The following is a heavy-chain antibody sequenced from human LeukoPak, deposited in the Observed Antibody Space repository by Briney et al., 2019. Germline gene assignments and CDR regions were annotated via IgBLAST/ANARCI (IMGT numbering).Heavy chain of an antibody. CDR2: FDPEDGET. Sequence: ASVKVSCKVSGYTLTELSMHWVRQAPGKGLEWMGGFDPEDGETIYAQKFQGRVTMTEDTSTDTAYMELSSLRSEDTAVYYCATSTPYKGGSSGGWFGPWGQGTLVTVSS. CDR1: GYTLTELS. CDR3: ATSTPYKGGSSGGWFGP. D-gene: IGHD1-26*01. J-gene: IGHJ5*02. V-gene: IGHV1-24*01.